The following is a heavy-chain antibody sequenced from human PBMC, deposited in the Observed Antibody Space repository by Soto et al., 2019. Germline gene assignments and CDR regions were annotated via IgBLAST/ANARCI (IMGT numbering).Heavy chain of an antibody. D-gene: IGHD3-3*01. CDR3: ARVSYDFWSGFDYYMDV. Sequence: GGSLRLSCAASGFTFSSYAMSWVRQAPGKGLEWVSVISSSGSTTYYADSVKGRFTISRDNAKNTLYLQMNSLRAEDTAVYYCARVSYDFWSGFDYYMDVWGKGTTVTVSS. CDR1: GFTFSSYA. J-gene: IGHJ6*03. V-gene: IGHV3-23*01. CDR2: ISSSGSTT.